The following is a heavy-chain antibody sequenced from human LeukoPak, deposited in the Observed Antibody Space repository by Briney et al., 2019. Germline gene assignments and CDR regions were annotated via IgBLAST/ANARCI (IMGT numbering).Heavy chain of an antibody. CDR2: IYPAGTI. CDR1: GFTVSSKY. CDR3: ARGGPTVPLAFDY. V-gene: IGHV3-53*01. D-gene: IGHD5-12*01. J-gene: IGHJ4*02. Sequence: PGGSLRLSCSASGFTVSSKYMSWVRQAPGKGLEWVSVIYPAGTIYYADSAKGRFTISRDNSKNTLYLQMNSLRAEDMAVYFCARGGPTVPLAFDYWGQGTLVTVSS.